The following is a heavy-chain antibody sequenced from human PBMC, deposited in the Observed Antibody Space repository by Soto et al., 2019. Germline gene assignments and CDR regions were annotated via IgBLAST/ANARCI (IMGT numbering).Heavy chain of an antibody. CDR1: GFTFSSYA. V-gene: IGHV3-23*01. Sequence: LRLSCAASGFTFSSYAMSWVRQAPGKRLELVSDISGSGRSTYYTDSVKSQFTISRDNSENTVYLLMNSLRAENTAIYYCAKVYYYDLNGCGFFDYWGQGTPVTVSS. CDR2: ISGSGRST. D-gene: IGHD3-22*01. CDR3: AKVYYYDLNGCGFFDY. J-gene: IGHJ4*02.